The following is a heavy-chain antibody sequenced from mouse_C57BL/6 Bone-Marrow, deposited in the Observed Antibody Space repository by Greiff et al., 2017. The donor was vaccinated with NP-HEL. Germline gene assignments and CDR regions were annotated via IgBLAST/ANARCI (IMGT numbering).Heavy chain of an antibody. CDR1: GFTFSSYA. V-gene: IGHV5-4*01. Sequence: EVHLVESGGGLVKPGGSLKLSCAASGFTFSSYAMSWVRQTPEKRLEWVATISDGGSYTYYPDNVKGRFTISRDNAKNNLYLQMSHLKSEDTAMYYCARDEDYSHWYFDVWGTGTTVTVSS. D-gene: IGHD2-12*01. CDR3: ARDEDYSHWYFDV. CDR2: ISDGGSYT. J-gene: IGHJ1*03.